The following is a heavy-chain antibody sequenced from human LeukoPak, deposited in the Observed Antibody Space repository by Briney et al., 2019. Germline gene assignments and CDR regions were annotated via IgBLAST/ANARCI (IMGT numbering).Heavy chain of an antibody. CDR3: AKTLRSWIQLQYYFDY. Sequence: GGSLRLSCAASGFTFSSCAMHWVRQAPGKGLEWVAVISYDGSNKYYADSVKGRFTISRDNSKNTLYLQMNSLRAEDAAVYYCAKTLRSWIQLQYYFDYWGQGTLVTVSS. CDR2: ISYDGSNK. CDR1: GFTFSSCA. J-gene: IGHJ4*02. D-gene: IGHD5-18*01. V-gene: IGHV3-30-3*02.